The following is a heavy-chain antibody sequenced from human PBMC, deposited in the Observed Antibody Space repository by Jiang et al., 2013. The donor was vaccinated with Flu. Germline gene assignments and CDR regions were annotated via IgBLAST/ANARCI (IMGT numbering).Heavy chain of an antibody. CDR1: GGTFSSYG. V-gene: IGHV1-69*01. J-gene: IGHJ6*02. CDR2: IIPMFATT. D-gene: IGHD3-10*01. CDR3: ARDRLVLGRVRDLVSHYYYGMDV. Sequence: VQLLESGAEVKKPGSSVKVSCKASGGTFSSYGISWVRQAPGQGLEWMGGIIPMFATTNYAQKFQGRVTITADESTSTAYMELSSLRSEDTAVYYCARDRLVLGRVRDLVSHYYYGMDVWGQGPRSPSP.